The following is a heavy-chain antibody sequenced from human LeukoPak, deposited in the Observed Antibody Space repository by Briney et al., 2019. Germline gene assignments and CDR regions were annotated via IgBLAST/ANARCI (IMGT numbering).Heavy chain of an antibody. J-gene: IGHJ6*03. D-gene: IGHD2-15*01. CDR3: ARMVAATLWYYYYYYMDV. V-gene: IGHV1-46*01. Sequence: ASVKVSCKASGYTFTSYYMHWVRQAPGQGLEWMGIINPSGGSTSYAQKFQGRITMTRDTSTSTVYMELSSLRSEDTAVYYCARMVAATLWYYYYYYMDVWGKGTTVTVSS. CDR1: GYTFTSYY. CDR2: INPSGGST.